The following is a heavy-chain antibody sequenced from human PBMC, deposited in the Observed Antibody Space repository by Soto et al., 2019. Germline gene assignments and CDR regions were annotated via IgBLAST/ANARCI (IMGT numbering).Heavy chain of an antibody. Sequence: ASVKVSCKASGFTLTRYGISWVRQAPGQGLEWMGGGSTYNGDSDYAQTFQGRHTMTQDPSTSTVRMEVRSLSSGDTAFYYCAREGVAPYYYCGMEVWCQGTPVTDSS. V-gene: IGHV1-18*01. CDR1: GFTLTRYG. D-gene: IGHD5-12*01. CDR2: GSTYNGDS. CDR3: AREGVAPYYYCGMEV. J-gene: IGHJ6*02.